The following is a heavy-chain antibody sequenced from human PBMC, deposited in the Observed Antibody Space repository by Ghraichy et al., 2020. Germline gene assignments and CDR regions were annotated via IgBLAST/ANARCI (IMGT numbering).Heavy chain of an antibody. V-gene: IGHV3-23*01. D-gene: IGHD3-9*01. CDR1: GFMFRNYA. CDR2: ISGSGGRT. J-gene: IGHJ4*02. Sequence: SCAASGFMFRNYAMSWVRQAPGKGLEWVSGISGSGGRTNYADSVKGRFTISRDKSKNTLYLQMNSLRDEDTAVYYCAKEWAQDDILITYYPFDYWGQGTLVTVSS. CDR3: AKEWAQDDILITYYPFDY.